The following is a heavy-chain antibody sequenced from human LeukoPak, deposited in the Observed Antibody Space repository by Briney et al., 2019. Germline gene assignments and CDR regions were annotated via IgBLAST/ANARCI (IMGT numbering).Heavy chain of an antibody. D-gene: IGHD3-22*01. J-gene: IGHJ4*02. CDR2: ISRNSGSI. Sequence: PGGSLRLSCAASGFTFDDYAMHWVRQAPGKGMGWLSGISRNSGSIGYADSVKGRFTISRDNAKNSLYLQMNSLRAEDTALYYCAKDFQYYDSSGYLHYWGQGTLVTVSS. CDR1: GFTFDDYA. V-gene: IGHV3-9*01. CDR3: AKDFQYYDSSGYLHY.